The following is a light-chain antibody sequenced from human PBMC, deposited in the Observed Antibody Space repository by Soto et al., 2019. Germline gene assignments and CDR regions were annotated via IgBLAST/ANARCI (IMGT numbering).Light chain of an antibody. CDR1: QSIAIY. CDR3: QQRATWPWT. J-gene: IGKJ1*01. V-gene: IGKV3-11*01. Sequence: IVLTQSPATLSFSPGERATLSCRASQSIAIYLAWYQQKSGQSPRLLIYDTFSRAPGIPDRFSGSGSGTDFTLTISSLEPEDVAVYYCQQRATWPWTFGQGTTVEIK. CDR2: DTF.